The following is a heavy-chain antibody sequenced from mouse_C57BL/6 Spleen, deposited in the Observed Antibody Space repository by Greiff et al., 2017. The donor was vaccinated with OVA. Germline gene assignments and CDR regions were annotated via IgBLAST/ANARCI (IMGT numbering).Heavy chain of an antibody. J-gene: IGHJ4*01. CDR3: ARGGYGNYLYYYAMDY. V-gene: IGHV1-82*01. CDR2: IYPGDGDT. CDR1: GYAFSSSW. Sequence: VQLQQSGPELVKPGASVKIPCKASGYAFSSSWMNWVKQRPGKGLEWIGRIYPGDGDTNYNGKFKGKATLTADKSSSTAYMQLSSLTSEDSAVYFCARGGYGNYLYYYAMDYWGQGTSVTVSS. D-gene: IGHD2-1*01.